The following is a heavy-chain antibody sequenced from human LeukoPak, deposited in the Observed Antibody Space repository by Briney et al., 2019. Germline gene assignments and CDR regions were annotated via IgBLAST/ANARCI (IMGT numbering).Heavy chain of an antibody. Sequence: GGSLRLSCAASGFTVSSNYMSWVRQAPGKGLEWVSVIYIGGNTYYADSVKGRFTISRDNSKNTLYLQMNSLRAEDTAVYYCAKDGYDILTGYYNVRAFDIWGQGTMVTVSS. CDR2: IYIGGNT. V-gene: IGHV3-53*01. CDR3: AKDGYDILTGYYNVRAFDI. J-gene: IGHJ3*02. D-gene: IGHD3-9*01. CDR1: GFTVSSNY.